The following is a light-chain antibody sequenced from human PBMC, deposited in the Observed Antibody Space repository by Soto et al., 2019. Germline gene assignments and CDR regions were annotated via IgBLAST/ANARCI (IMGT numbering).Light chain of an antibody. CDR3: SSYAGSNLYV. CDR2: EVN. Sequence: QSVLTQPPSASGSPGQSVTISCTGTSSDVGGYNYVSWYQQHPGKAPKFMIYEVNKRPSGVPDRFSGSKSGNTAFLIVSGLQAEDEADYYCSSYAGSNLYVFGTGTKVTVL. J-gene: IGLJ1*01. CDR1: SSDVGGYNY. V-gene: IGLV2-8*01.